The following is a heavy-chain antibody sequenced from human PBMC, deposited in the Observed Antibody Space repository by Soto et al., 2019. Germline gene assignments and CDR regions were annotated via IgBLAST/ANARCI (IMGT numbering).Heavy chain of an antibody. J-gene: IGHJ4*02. CDR3: ALTSLGYCGTNKCFSGFFTD. D-gene: IGHD2-15*01. Sequence: GDSLKISCKTSGYSFNAYWIGWVRQMPGKGLEWIGITNPDDSETRLSPSFQGQVTMSTDKSVTTAYLHWSSLKASDTAMYYCALTSLGYCGTNKCFSGFFTDSGQGIQVTGS. CDR1: GYSFNAYW. CDR2: TNPDDSET. V-gene: IGHV5-51*01.